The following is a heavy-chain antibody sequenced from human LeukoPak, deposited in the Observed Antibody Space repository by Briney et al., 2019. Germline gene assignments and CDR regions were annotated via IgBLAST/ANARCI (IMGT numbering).Heavy chain of an antibody. CDR1: GGSISSYY. Sequence: KPSETLSLTCTVSGGSISSYYWSWIRQPAGKGLEWIGYIYYSGSTNYNPSLRSRVTISVDTSKNQFSLKLSSVTAADTAVYYCARLRRRDAFDIWGQGTMVTVSS. J-gene: IGHJ3*02. CDR3: ARLRRRDAFDI. CDR2: IYYSGST. D-gene: IGHD6-6*01. V-gene: IGHV4-59*08.